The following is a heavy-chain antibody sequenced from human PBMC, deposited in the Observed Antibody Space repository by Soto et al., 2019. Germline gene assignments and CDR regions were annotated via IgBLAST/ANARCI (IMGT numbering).Heavy chain of an antibody. CDR3: ARGSSGYISSWYYFDY. D-gene: IGHD6-13*01. CDR2: ISGIGGST. CDR1: GFTFTDYA. J-gene: IGHJ4*02. Sequence: LRLSCAASGFTFTDYALSWVRQAPGKGLEWVATISGIGGSTYLADSVKGRLSISRDNSKNTVSLLMNSLRAEDTAVYFCARGSSGYISSWYYFDYWGRGTLVTVS. V-gene: IGHV3-23*01.